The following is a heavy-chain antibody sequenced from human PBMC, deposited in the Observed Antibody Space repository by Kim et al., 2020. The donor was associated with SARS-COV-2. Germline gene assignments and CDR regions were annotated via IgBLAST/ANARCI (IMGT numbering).Heavy chain of an antibody. J-gene: IGHJ3*02. V-gene: IGHV4-59*08. Sequence: RVTISVDTAKNQFSLKLSSVTAADTAVYYCARRVEMTGYSYGLTHDAFDIWGQGTMVTVSS. D-gene: IGHD5-18*01. CDR3: ARRVEMTGYSYGLTHDAFDI.